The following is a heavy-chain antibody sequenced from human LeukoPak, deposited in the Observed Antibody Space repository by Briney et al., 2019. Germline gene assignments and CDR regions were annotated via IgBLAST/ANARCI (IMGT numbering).Heavy chain of an antibody. CDR3: SRESGPFCPFGY. D-gene: IGHD1-26*01. CDR2: ISLAGQT. Sequence: PSETLSLTCGVSGGSISGTNWWSWVRQPPGQGLEWIGEISLAGQTNYNPSLKGRVTMSLDKSSNQLSLHLTSVTAADTATYFCSRESGPFCPFGYWGQGTLVIVS. V-gene: IGHV4/OR15-8*02. CDR1: GGSISGTNW. J-gene: IGHJ4*02.